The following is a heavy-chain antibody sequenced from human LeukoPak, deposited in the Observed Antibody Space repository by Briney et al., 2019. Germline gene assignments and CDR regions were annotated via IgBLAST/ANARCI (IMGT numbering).Heavy chain of an antibody. CDR3: ARKTSGTVVVGGIYGMDV. D-gene: IGHD5-12*01. J-gene: IGHJ6*02. CDR1: GGSISSYY. Sequence: SETLSLTCTVSGGSISSYYWSWIRQPPGKGLEWIGYIYYSGGTDYNPSLKSRVTISVDTSKNQLSLKLSSVTAADTAVYYCARKTSGTVVVGGIYGMDVWGQGTTVTVSS. CDR2: IYYSGGT. V-gene: IGHV4-59*08.